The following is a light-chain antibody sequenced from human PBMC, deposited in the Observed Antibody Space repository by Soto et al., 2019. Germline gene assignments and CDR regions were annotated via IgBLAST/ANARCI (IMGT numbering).Light chain of an antibody. CDR1: NIGSKS. J-gene: IGLJ2*01. V-gene: IGLV3-21*04. CDR2: YDS. Sequence: SYELTQPRSVSVAPGKTARITCGGNNIGSKSVHWYQQKPGQAPVLVIYYDSDRPSGIPERFSGSNSGNTATLTISRVEAGDEADYYCQVWDSSSDHVVFGGGTKVTVL. CDR3: QVWDSSSDHVV.